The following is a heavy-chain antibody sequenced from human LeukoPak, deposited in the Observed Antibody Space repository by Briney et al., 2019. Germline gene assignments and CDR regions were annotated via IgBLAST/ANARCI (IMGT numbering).Heavy chain of an antibody. J-gene: IGHJ5*02. V-gene: IGHV1-2*02. CDR2: INPNSGGT. Sequence: ASVKVSCKASGYTFTGYYMHWVRQAPGQGLEWMGWINPNSGGTNYAQKFQGRVTVTRDTSISTAYMELSRLRSDDTAVYYCARDAFSSSSSEFDPWGQGTLVTVSS. D-gene: IGHD6-6*01. CDR1: GYTFTGYY. CDR3: ARDAFSSSSSEFDP.